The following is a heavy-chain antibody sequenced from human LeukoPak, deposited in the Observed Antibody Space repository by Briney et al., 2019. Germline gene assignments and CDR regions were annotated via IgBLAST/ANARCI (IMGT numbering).Heavy chain of an antibody. V-gene: IGHV3-48*03. J-gene: IGHJ4*02. D-gene: IGHD3-3*02. CDR1: GFTFSSYE. CDR3: AKGSEPGHF. CDR2: ISSSGSTI. Sequence: GGSLRLSCAASGFTFSSYEMNWVRQAPGKGLGWVSYISSSGSTIYYADSVKGRFTISRDNAKNSLYLQMNSLRAEDTAVYYCAKGSEPGHFGGQGTLVTVSS.